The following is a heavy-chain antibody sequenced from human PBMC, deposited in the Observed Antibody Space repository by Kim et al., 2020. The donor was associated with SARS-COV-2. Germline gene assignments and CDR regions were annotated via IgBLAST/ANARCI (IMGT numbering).Heavy chain of an antibody. CDR3: ARGGNSPRY. D-gene: IGHD1-7*01. V-gene: IGHV4-34*01. CDR1: GGSFSGYY. Sequence: SETLSLTCAVYGGSFSGYYWSWIRQPPGKGLEWIGEINHSGSTNYNPSLKSRVTISVDTSKNQFSLKLSSVTAADTAVYYCARGGNSPRYWGQGTLVTVSS. J-gene: IGHJ4*02. CDR2: INHSGST.